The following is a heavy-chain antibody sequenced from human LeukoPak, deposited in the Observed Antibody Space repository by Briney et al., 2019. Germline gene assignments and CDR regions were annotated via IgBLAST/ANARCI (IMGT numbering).Heavy chain of an antibody. Sequence: SETLSLTCTVSGGSISSSSYYWGWIRQPPGKGLEWIGSIYYSGSTYYNPSLTSRVTISVDTSKNQFSLKLSSVTAADTAVYYCARANEQWLVLNWFDPWGQGTLVTVSS. CDR1: GGSISSSSYY. CDR3: ARANEQWLVLNWFDP. CDR2: IYYSGST. D-gene: IGHD6-19*01. J-gene: IGHJ5*02. V-gene: IGHV4-39*07.